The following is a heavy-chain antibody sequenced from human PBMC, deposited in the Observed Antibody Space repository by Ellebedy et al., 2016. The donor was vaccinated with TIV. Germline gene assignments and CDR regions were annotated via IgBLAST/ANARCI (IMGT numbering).Heavy chain of an antibody. Sequence: GGSLRLXXAASGFTFSSYAMHWVRQAPGKGLEWVAVISYDGSNKYYADSVKGRFTISRDNSKNTLYLQMNSLRAEDTAVYYCAREDSNIVVVPAAIPQIRNYYYYMDVWGKGTTVTVSS. V-gene: IGHV3-30-3*01. CDR1: GFTFSSYA. CDR2: ISYDGSNK. CDR3: AREDSNIVVVPAAIPQIRNYYYYMDV. J-gene: IGHJ6*03. D-gene: IGHD2-2*01.